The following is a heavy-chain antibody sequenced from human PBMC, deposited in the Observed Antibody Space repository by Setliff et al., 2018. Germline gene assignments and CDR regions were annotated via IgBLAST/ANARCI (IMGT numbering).Heavy chain of an antibody. J-gene: IGHJ3*02. D-gene: IGHD2-2*02. Sequence: ASVKVSCKASGYTFTSYYMHWVRQAPGQGLEWMGWINPNSGGTNYAQKLQGWVTMTRDTSISTAYMELSRLRSDDTAVYYCARAPRTYCSSTSCYKDAFDIWGQGTMVTVSS. V-gene: IGHV1-2*04. CDR2: INPNSGGT. CDR3: ARAPRTYCSSTSCYKDAFDI. CDR1: GYTFTSYY.